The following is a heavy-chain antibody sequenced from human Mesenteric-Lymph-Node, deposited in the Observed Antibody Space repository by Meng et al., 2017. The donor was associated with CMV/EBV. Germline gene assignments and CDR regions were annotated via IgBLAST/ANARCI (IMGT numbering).Heavy chain of an antibody. CDR1: GGSFRGYY. CDR3: ARGDFWSGDFDY. J-gene: IGHJ4*02. V-gene: IGHV4-34*01. D-gene: IGHD3-3*01. Sequence: CAVYGGSFRGYYWGWIRQPPGKGLEWIGEINHSGSTNYNPSLKSRVTISVDTSKNQFSLKLSSVTAADTAVYYCARGDFWSGDFDYWGQGTLVTVSS. CDR2: INHSGST.